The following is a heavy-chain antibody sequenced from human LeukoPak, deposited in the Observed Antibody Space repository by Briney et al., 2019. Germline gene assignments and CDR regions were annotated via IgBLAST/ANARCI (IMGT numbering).Heavy chain of an antibody. V-gene: IGHV3-23*01. CDR2: VSGSGGSK. J-gene: IGHJ4*02. CDR1: GFTFSSYA. Sequence: GGSLRLSCAASGFTFSSYAMSWVRQAPGKGLEWVSGVSGSGGSKYYADSVKGRFTISRDNSKNTLYLQMNSLRAEDTAVYYCAKDLDIVATITGNWGQGTLVTVSS. CDR3: AKDLDIVATITGN. D-gene: IGHD5-12*01.